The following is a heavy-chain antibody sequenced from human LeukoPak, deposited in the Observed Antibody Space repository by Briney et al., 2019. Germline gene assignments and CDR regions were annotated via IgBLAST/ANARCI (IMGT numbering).Heavy chain of an antibody. CDR1: VFTFHDYS. CDR2: ISWNSGSI. CDR3: AKDADSGRYLEGHNWFDP. J-gene: IGHJ5*02. Sequence: GSSLRLSCAASVFTFHDYSMHWVRQAPAKGLEYGSGISWNSGSIGYADSVKGRFTISRDNAKNSLYLQMNSLRAEDTALYYCAKDADSGRYLEGHNWFDPWGQGTLVTVSS. V-gene: IGHV3-9*01. D-gene: IGHD1-26*01.